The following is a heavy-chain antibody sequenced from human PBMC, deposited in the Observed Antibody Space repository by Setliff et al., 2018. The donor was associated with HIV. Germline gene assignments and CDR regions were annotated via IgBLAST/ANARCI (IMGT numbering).Heavy chain of an antibody. CDR3: ARSLVPSGYYYGRHAFDI. CDR2: IYYSGNT. Sequence: LSLTCSVSGASIRGHYWSWIRQSPGKGLEWIGNIYYSGNTNYDPSFKSRATISVDTSKNQFSLRVNSVTAADTAVYYCARSLVPSGYYYGRHAFDIWGQGTKVTVSS. CDR1: GASIRGHY. J-gene: IGHJ3*02. V-gene: IGHV4-59*08. D-gene: IGHD3-22*01.